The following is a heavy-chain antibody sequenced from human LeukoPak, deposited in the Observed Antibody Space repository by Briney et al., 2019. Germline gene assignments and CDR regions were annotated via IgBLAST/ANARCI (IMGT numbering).Heavy chain of an antibody. CDR3: ARDADQDCSSTSCYSFTGY. V-gene: IGHV3-21*01. CDR1: GFTFSSYS. D-gene: IGHD2-2*01. Sequence: PGGSLRLSCAASGFTFSSYSMNWVRQAPGKGLEWVSSISSSSSYIYYADPVKGRFTISRDNAKNSLYLQMNSLRAEDTAVYYCARDADQDCSSTSCYSFTGYWGQGTLVTVSS. CDR2: ISSSSSYI. J-gene: IGHJ4*02.